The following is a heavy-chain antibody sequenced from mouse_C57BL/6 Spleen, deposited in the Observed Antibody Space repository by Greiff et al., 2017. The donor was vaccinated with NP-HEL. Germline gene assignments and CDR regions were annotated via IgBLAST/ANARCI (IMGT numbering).Heavy chain of an antibody. CDR3: ARLYDGYYVGY. CDR2: IWSGGST. Sequence: VKLQESGPGLVQPSQSLSITCTVSGFSLTSYGVHWVRQSPGKGLEWLGVIWSGGSTDYNAAFISRLSISKDNSKSQVFFKMNSLQADDTAIYYCARLYDGYYVGYWGQGTTLTVSS. V-gene: IGHV2-2*01. J-gene: IGHJ2*01. D-gene: IGHD2-3*01. CDR1: GFSLTSYG.